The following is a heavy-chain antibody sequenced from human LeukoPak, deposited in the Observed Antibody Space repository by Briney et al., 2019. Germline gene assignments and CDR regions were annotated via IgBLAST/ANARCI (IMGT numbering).Heavy chain of an antibody. D-gene: IGHD6-19*01. J-gene: IGHJ4*02. CDR3: ARHGIAVAGGNYYFDY. CDR1: GGSISSYY. V-gene: IGHV4-59*08. CDR2: IYYSGST. Sequence: SETLSPTCTVSGGSISSYYWSWIRQPPGKGLEWIGYIYYSGSTNYNPSLKSRVTISVDTSKNQFSLKLSSVTAADTAVYYCARHGIAVAGGNYYFDYWGQGTLVTVSS.